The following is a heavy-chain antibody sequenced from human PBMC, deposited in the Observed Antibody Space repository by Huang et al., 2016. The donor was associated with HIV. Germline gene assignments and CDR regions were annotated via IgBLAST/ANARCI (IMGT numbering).Heavy chain of an antibody. V-gene: IGHV5-51*01. CDR1: GYGFSSYW. D-gene: IGHD5-18*01. J-gene: IGHJ4*02. CDR2: IFPRDSDT. Sequence: EVLLVQSGAELKEPGESLKISCKASGYGFSSYWIGWVRQKPGKGWEWMAIIFPRDSDTKYRPPFDGQVTISADKSTRTAYLQWESLKAPDTAIYFCARQVDGFRSHFDFWGQGTLVSVSS. CDR3: ARQVDGFRSHFDF.